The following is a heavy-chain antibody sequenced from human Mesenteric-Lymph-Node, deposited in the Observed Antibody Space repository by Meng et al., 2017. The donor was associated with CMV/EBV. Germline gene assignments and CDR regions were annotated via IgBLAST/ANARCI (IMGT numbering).Heavy chain of an antibody. CDR1: GFTFSDYS. J-gene: IGHJ4*02. Sequence: GESLKISCAASGFTFSDYSMSWVRQAPGKGLEWVSYISSSGSNVYYADSVKGRFTISRDNAKNSLYLQMNSLRAEDTAFYYCARVERYSTSWYVDYWGQGTLVTVSS. D-gene: IGHD2-2*01. V-gene: IGHV3-11*01. CDR2: ISSSGSNV. CDR3: ARVERYSTSWYVDY.